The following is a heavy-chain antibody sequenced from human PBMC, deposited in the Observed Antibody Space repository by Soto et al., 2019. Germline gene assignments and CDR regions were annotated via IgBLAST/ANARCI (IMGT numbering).Heavy chain of an antibody. D-gene: IGHD2-2*01. Sequence: GGSLRLSCAASGFTFSSYSMNWVRQAPGKGLEWVSYISSSSSTIYYADSVKGRFTISRDNAKNSLYLQMNSPRDEDTAVYYCARDLPLGYCSSTSCYPFDYWGQGTLVTVSS. V-gene: IGHV3-48*02. CDR3: ARDLPLGYCSSTSCYPFDY. CDR1: GFTFSSYS. CDR2: ISSSSSTI. J-gene: IGHJ4*02.